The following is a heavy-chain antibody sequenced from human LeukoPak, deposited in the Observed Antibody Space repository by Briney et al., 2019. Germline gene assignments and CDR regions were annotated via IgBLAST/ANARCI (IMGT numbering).Heavy chain of an antibody. CDR1: GFTFSSYW. Sequence: QSGGSLRLSCAASGFTFSSYWMSWVRQAPGKGLEWVANIKRDGSERYYIDSVKGRFTISRDNAKNALFLEMNSLRAEDTAVYYCARDSGYGGDYWGQGTLVTVSS. D-gene: IGHD5-12*01. CDR2: IKRDGSER. CDR3: ARDSGYGGDY. J-gene: IGHJ4*02. V-gene: IGHV3-7*01.